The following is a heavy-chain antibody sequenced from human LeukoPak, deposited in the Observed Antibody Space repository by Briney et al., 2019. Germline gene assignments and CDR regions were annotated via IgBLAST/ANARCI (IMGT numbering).Heavy chain of an antibody. CDR2: IKQDGSEK. CDR1: GFTFSSYW. J-gene: IGHJ4*02. Sequence: GGSLRLSCAASGFTFSSYWMSWVRQAPGKGLEWVANIKQDGSEKYYVDSVKGRFTISRDNAKNSLYLQMNSLRAEDTAVYYCARDRVEYYYDSSGTPRGGFDYWGQGTLVTVSS. V-gene: IGHV3-7*01. CDR3: ARDRVEYYYDSSGTPRGGFDY. D-gene: IGHD3-22*01.